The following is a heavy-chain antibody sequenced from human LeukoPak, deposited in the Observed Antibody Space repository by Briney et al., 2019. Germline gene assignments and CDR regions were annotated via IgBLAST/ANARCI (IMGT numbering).Heavy chain of an antibody. CDR2: ISGSSDSI. V-gene: IGHV3-23*01. CDR3: ARDQTPFV. CDR1: GFTFSSCA. J-gene: IGHJ4*02. Sequence: GGSLRLSCAASGFTFSSCAMSWVRQAPGKGLEWVSSISGSSDSIYYADSVKGRFTVSRANSENTLYLQMNSLRAEDTAVYYCARDQTPFVWGQGTLVTVSS.